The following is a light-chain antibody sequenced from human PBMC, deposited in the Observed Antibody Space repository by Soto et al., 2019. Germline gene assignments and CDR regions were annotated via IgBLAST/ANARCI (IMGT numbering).Light chain of an antibody. Sequence: EIVMTQSPAILSVSPGERATLSCRASQSVGSNLAWYQQKPGQAPRLLIYGASTRATDIPARFSGSGPGTEFALTINSLQSEDFAVYFCQQFNVWHRTFGQGTKVDIK. J-gene: IGKJ1*01. CDR2: GAS. CDR3: QQFNVWHRT. V-gene: IGKV3-15*01. CDR1: QSVGSN.